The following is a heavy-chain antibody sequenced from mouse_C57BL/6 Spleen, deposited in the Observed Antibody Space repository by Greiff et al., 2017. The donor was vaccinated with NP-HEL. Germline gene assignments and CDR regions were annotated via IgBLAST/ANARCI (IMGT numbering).Heavy chain of an antibody. D-gene: IGHD2-3*01. CDR3: ARARWLLRRDAMDY. Sequence: EVQLQQSGPELVKPGASVKISCKASGYSFTGYYMNWVKQSPEKSLEWIGEINPSTGGTTYNQKFKAKATLTVDKSSSTAYMQLKSLTSEDSAVYYCARARWLLRRDAMDYWGQGTSVTVSS. CDR2: INPSTGGT. CDR1: GYSFTGYY. V-gene: IGHV1-42*01. J-gene: IGHJ4*01.